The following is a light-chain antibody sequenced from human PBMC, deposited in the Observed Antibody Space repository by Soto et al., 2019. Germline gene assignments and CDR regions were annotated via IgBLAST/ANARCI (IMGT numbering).Light chain of an antibody. CDR1: QNIRNY. J-gene: IGKJ4*01. V-gene: IGKV1-39*01. CDR3: QQSYNIQALT. CDR2: GAA. Sequence: DIQMTQSPSSLSASVGDRVAITCRASQNIRNYLNWYQQKPGKAPRVLIYGAASLQSGVPSRFSGSGSGTNFSLTINSLQPADYATYYCQQSYNIQALTFGGGTKVEIK.